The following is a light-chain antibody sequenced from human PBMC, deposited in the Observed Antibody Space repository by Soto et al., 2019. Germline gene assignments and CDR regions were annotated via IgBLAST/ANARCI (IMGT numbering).Light chain of an antibody. CDR3: SSYTGGSPSYV. V-gene: IGLV2-8*01. CDR2: EVT. J-gene: IGLJ1*01. Sequence: QSALTQPPSASGSPGQSVTISRTGTSSDVGGYDYVSWYQQHPGKAPKLMIYEVTIRPSGVSDRFSGSKSGNTASLTVSGLQSEDEADYYCSSYTGGSPSYVFGTGTKVTVL. CDR1: SSDVGGYDY.